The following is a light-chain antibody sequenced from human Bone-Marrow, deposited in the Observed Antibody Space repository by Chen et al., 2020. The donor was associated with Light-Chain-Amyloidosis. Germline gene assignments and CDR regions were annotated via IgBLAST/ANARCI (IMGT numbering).Light chain of an antibody. V-gene: IGLV5-45*02. Sequence: QAVLTQPSSLSASPGASASLTCTLRSGINVGAYRIYWFQQQPGSPPQYLLRYKSDSDRKQGSGVPSRFSGSTDTAANAGILLISGHQAEDDADDYCLSWHSGAWVFGGGTKLSVL. CDR2: YKSDSDR. CDR1: SGINVGAYR. J-gene: IGLJ3*02. CDR3: LSWHSGAWV.